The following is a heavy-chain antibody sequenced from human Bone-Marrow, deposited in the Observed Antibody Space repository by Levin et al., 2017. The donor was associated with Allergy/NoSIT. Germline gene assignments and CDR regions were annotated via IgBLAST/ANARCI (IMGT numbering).Heavy chain of an antibody. CDR1: GFTFSNYW. V-gene: IGHV3-7*01. CDR2: IKQDGSLK. CDR3: ASDFGMHHY. Sequence: GESLKISCAVSGFTFSNYWMTWVRQAPGKGLEWVANIKQDGSLKGYVDSVKGRFTISRDNAKNSLYLQMNSLRAEDTAVYYRASDFGMHHYWGQGTLVAVSS. J-gene: IGHJ4*02. D-gene: IGHD1-14*01.